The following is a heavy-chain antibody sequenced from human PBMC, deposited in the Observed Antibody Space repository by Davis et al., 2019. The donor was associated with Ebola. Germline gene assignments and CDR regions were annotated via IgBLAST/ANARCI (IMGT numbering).Heavy chain of an antibody. J-gene: IGHJ4*02. V-gene: IGHV3-66*01. CDR1: GFNVNTNY. CDR2: IYSGGNT. D-gene: IGHD2-8*01. CDR3: ARRDRYCTNGVCPNYFDY. Sequence: PGGSLRLSCAASGFNVNTNYMTWVRQAPGEGLEWVAVIYSGGNTYYADSVKGRFTISRDNSKNTVYLQMNSLRVDDTAVYYCARRDRYCTNGVCPNYFDYWGQGTLVTVSS.